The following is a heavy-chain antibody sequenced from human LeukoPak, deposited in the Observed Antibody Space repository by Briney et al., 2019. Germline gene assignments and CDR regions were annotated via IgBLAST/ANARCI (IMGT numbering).Heavy chain of an antibody. Sequence: GGSLRLSCAASGFTFSIYGMHWGRQAPGKGLEWGAVIWYDGSNKYYADSVKGRFTISRDNSKNTLYLQMNSLRAEDTAVYYCAKYAGIYDFWSGYYIDYWGQGTLVTVPS. D-gene: IGHD3-3*01. CDR2: IWYDGSNK. J-gene: IGHJ4*02. V-gene: IGHV3-33*06. CDR1: GFTFSIYG. CDR3: AKYAGIYDFWSGYYIDY.